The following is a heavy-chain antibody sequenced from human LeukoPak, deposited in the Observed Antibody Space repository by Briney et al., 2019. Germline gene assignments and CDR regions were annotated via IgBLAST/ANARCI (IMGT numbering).Heavy chain of an antibody. D-gene: IGHD3-22*01. CDR3: ARPYYYDSRIDP. CDR1: GFTFSDYY. CDR2: TYYSGST. Sequence: LRLSCAASGFTFSDYYMSWIRQPPGKGLEWIGYTYYSGSTYYNPSLKSRATISVDTSKNQFSLKLTSVTAADTAVYYCARPYYYDSRIDPWGQGTLVTVSP. V-gene: IGHV4-30-4*08. J-gene: IGHJ5*02.